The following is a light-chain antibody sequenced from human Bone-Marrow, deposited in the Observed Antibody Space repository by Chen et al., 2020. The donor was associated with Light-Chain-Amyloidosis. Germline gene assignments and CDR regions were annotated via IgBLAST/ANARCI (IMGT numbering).Light chain of an antibody. J-gene: IGLJ2*01. Sequence: QSALTQPASVSGSPGQSITISCTGTSSDVGSYNLVSWYQQHPGQAPKLIIYEVSKRPSGVSNRFSGSKAGNTASLTISGLQAEDEADYYCCSYAGSSTKGFGGGTKLTVL. CDR2: EVS. V-gene: IGLV2-23*02. CDR3: CSYAGSSTKG. CDR1: SSDVGSYNL.